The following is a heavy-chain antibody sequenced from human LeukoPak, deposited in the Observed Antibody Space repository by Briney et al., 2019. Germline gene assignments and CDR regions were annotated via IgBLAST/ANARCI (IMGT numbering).Heavy chain of an antibody. Sequence: NSGGSLRLSCAASGFTFSNDWMSWVRQAPGKGLEWVGRIKSKSDGGTADYAAPAKGRFTISRDDSKNTLYLQMNSLKTEDTAVYYCTTYNDRDAFDIWGQGTMVTVSS. CDR3: TTYNDRDAFDI. V-gene: IGHV3-15*01. J-gene: IGHJ3*02. CDR2: IKSKSDGGTA. CDR1: GFTFSNDW. D-gene: IGHD1-14*01.